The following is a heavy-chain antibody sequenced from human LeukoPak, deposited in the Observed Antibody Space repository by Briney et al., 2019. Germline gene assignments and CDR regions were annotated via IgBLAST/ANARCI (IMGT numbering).Heavy chain of an antibody. CDR1: GYTFTSYD. D-gene: IGHD3-10*01. CDR3: ATLLWFGELGGY. CDR2: MNPNSGNT. J-gene: IGHJ4*02. V-gene: IGHV1-8*01. Sequence: ASVKVSCKASGYTFTSYDINWVRQATGQGLEWMGWMNPNSGNTGYAQKFQGRVTMTEDTSTDTAYMELSSLRSEDTAVYYCATLLWFGELGGYWGQGTLVTVSS.